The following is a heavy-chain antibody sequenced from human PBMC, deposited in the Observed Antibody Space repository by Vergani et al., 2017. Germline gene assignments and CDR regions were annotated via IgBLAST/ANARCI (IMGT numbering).Heavy chain of an antibody. V-gene: IGHV4-61*02. CDR1: GGSISSGSYY. CDR2: IYTSGST. Sequence: QVQLQESGPGLVKPSQTLPLTCTVSGGSISSGSYYWSWIRQPAGKGLEWIGRIYTSGSTNYNPSLKSRVTMSVDTSKNQFSLKLTSVTAADTAVYYCARASXSYYEVSIRDWFAPWGQGTLVTVSS. D-gene: IGHD1-26*01. CDR3: ARASXSYYEVSIRDWFAP. J-gene: IGHJ5*02.